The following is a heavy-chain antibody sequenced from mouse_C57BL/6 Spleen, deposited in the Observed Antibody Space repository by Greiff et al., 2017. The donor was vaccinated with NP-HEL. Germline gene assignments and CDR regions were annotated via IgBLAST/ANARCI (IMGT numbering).Heavy chain of an antibody. J-gene: IGHJ4*01. V-gene: IGHV1-55*01. Sequence: QVQLQQSGAELVKPGASVKMSCKASGYTFTSYWITWVKQRPGQGLEWIGDIYPGSGSTNYNEKFKSKATLTVDTSSSTAYMQLSSLTSEDSAVYYCARGSYYDGNPYYAMDYWGQGTSVTVSS. CDR1: GYTFTSYW. CDR2: IYPGSGST. CDR3: ARGSYYDGNPYYAMDY. D-gene: IGHD2-1*01.